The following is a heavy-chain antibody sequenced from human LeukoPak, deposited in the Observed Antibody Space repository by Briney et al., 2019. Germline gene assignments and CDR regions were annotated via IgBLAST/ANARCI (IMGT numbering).Heavy chain of an antibody. CDR2: ISGSGGST. Sequence: PGGSLRLSCAASGFTFSSYAMSWVRQAPGKGLEWVSAISGSGGSTYYADSVKGRFTISRDNSKNTLYLQMNSLRAEDTAVYYCAKDRAGIAAAGAPDAFDIWGQGTMVTVSS. CDR1: GFTFSSYA. J-gene: IGHJ3*02. D-gene: IGHD6-13*01. V-gene: IGHV3-23*01. CDR3: AKDRAGIAAAGAPDAFDI.